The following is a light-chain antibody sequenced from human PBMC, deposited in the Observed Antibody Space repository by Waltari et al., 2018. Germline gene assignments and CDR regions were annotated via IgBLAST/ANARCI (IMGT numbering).Light chain of an antibody. CDR2: YNR. V-gene: IGLV3-21*04. J-gene: IGLJ3*02. Sequence: SYVLTQPPSMSVAPGAQARHTCGGNNIGGKSVHWYQQKPGQTPVLVIYYNRGRPAGSPERSSGSNSGSTATRTSTRVEAGDEADYFCQVYNTISDHVVFGGGTKLTVL. CDR1: NIGGKS. CDR3: QVYNTISDHVV.